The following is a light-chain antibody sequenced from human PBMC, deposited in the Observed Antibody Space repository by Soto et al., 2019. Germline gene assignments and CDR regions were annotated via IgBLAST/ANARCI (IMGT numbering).Light chain of an antibody. J-gene: IGLJ1*01. CDR1: SSDVGSGSHNL. Sequence: QSVLTQPASVSGSPGQSITISCTGTSSDVGSGSHNLVSWYQQRSGKSPKLMIYESSKRSSEVSNRFSGSKSGYSASLTLSGLQADDGAGYFCCSYAGSFTYVFGSGTTVTVL. V-gene: IGLV2-23*01. CDR2: ESS. CDR3: CSYAGSFTYV.